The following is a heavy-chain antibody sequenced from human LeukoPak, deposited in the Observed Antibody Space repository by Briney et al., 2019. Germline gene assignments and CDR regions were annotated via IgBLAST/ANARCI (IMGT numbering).Heavy chain of an antibody. D-gene: IGHD1-26*01. CDR3: ARRSVGRVGAVGYWFDP. CDR2: IYYSGST. Sequence: PSETLSLTCTVSGGSISSSSYYWGWIRQPPGKGLEWIGYIYYSGSTNYNPSLKSRVTISVDTSKNQFSLKLSSVTAADTAVYYCARRSVGRVGAVGYWFDPWGQGTLVTVSS. CDR1: GGSISSSSYY. J-gene: IGHJ5*02. V-gene: IGHV4-61*05.